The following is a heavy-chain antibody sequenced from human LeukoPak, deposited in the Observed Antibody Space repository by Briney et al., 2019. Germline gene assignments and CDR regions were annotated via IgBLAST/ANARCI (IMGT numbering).Heavy chain of an antibody. J-gene: IGHJ4*02. CDR3: ARDLIGLEYYFDY. CDR1: GYSFTSYS. V-gene: IGHV1-18*01. Sequence: GASVKVSCKASGYSFTSYSISWVREAPGQGHEWMGWISAYNSNTNYAQKLQGRVTMTTDTSTSTAYMELRSLRSDDPAVYYCARDLIGLEYYFDYWGQGTLVTVSS. CDR2: ISAYNSNT. D-gene: IGHD2-15*01.